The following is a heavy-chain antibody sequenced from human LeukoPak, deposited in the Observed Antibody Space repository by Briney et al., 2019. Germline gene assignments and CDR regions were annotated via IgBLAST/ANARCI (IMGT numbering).Heavy chain of an antibody. CDR3: ARLPGIVGASVYYYGMDV. V-gene: IGHV4-59*08. D-gene: IGHD1-26*01. Sequence: PSETLSLTCTVSGGSISRYYWSWIRQPPGKGLEWIGYIYYSGSTNYNPSLKSRVTLSVDTSKNQFSLKLSSVTAADTAVYYCARLPGIVGASVYYYGMDVWGQGTTVTVSS. J-gene: IGHJ6*02. CDR1: GGSISRYY. CDR2: IYYSGST.